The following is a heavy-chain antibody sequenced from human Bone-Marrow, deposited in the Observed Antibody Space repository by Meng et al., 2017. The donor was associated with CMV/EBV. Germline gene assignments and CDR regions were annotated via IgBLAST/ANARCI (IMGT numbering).Heavy chain of an antibody. Sequence: SETLSLTCTVSGASISSYYWSWIRQPPGKGLEWIGYIYYSGSTNYNPSLKSRVTISVDTSKNQFSLKLSSVTAADTAVYYCARDLAVAGTDGMDVWGQGTTVTVSS. V-gene: IGHV4-59*01. CDR3: ARDLAVAGTDGMDV. CDR2: IYYSGST. J-gene: IGHJ6*02. CDR1: GASISSYY. D-gene: IGHD6-19*01.